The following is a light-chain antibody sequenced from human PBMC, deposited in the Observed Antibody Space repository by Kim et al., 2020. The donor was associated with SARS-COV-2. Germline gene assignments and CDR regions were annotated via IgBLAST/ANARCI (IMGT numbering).Light chain of an antibody. Sequence: EIVLTQSPGTLSLSPGEGATLSCRASQSVPSNSLAWYQQQPGQAPRLLIYDASTRATGIADRFSGGGSGTYFTLTISRLEPPDFAVYYCQQYGNSVTFGRGTKVDIK. CDR2: DAS. CDR1: QSVPSNS. V-gene: IGKV3-20*01. J-gene: IGKJ4*01. CDR3: QQYGNSVT.